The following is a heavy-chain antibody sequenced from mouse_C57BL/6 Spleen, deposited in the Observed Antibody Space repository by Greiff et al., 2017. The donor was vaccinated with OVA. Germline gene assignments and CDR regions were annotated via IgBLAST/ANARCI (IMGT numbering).Heavy chain of an antibody. CDR1: GYAFTNYL. CDR3: ARSGDYDGYAMDY. Sequence: VQLQESGAELVRPGTSVKVSCKASGYAFTNYLIEWVKQRPGQGLEWIGVINPGSGGTNYNEKFKGKATLTADKSSSTAYMQLSSLTSEDSAVYVCARSGDYDGYAMDYWGQGTSVTVSS. J-gene: IGHJ4*01. D-gene: IGHD2-4*01. V-gene: IGHV1-54*01. CDR2: INPGSGGT.